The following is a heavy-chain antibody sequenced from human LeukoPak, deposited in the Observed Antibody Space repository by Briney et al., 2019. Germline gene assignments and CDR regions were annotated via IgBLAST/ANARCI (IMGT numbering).Heavy chain of an antibody. V-gene: IGHV1-18*01. CDR3: ARSSGSXXXLFDY. Sequence: SCKXSGXTFSTXXXXXVRXXXXQXXXXMGWISAYNGNTNYAQNLQGRVTITTDTSTSTNYMELRSLRSDDTAVYYCARSSGSXXXLFDYWGQXTLVTXXX. CDR2: ISAYNGNT. CDR1: GXTFSTXX. J-gene: IGHJ4*02. D-gene: IGHD3-10*01.